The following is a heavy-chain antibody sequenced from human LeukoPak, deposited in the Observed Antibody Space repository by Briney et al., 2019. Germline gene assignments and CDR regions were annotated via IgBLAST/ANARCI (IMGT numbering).Heavy chain of an antibody. V-gene: IGHV4-34*01. D-gene: IGHD1-26*01. J-gene: IGHJ3*02. CDR2: IKHSGST. Sequence: SETLSLTCAVYGGSFSGYYWSWIRQPPGKGLEWIGEIKHSGSTNYNPSLKSRVTISVDTSKNQFSLKLSSVTAADTAVYYCARGRGGNDAFDIWGQGTIVTVSS. CDR3: ARGRGGNDAFDI. CDR1: GGSFSGYY.